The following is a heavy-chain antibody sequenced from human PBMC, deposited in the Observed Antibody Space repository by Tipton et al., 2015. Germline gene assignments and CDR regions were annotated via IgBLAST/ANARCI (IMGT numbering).Heavy chain of an antibody. CDR2: ISSTLITI. Sequence: SLRLSCAASGFTFNDYYMSWIRQAPGKGLECVSYISSTLITIYHADSVKGRFTISRDNTKNTLYLQMNSLRAEDTAVYYCARDGGITAASHNWFDPWGQGTLVTVSS. J-gene: IGHJ5*02. V-gene: IGHV3-11*01. D-gene: IGHD6-13*01. CDR1: GFTFNDYY. CDR3: ARDGGITAASHNWFDP.